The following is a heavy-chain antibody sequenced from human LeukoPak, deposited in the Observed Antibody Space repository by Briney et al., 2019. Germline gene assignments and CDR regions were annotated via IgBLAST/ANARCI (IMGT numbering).Heavy chain of an antibody. Sequence: GGSLRLSCAASGFTFDDYGMSWVRQAPGKGLEWVSGINWNGGSTGYADSVKGRFTISRDNAKNSLYLQMNSLRAEDTALYYCATVGSTLYYFDYWGQGTLVTVSS. J-gene: IGHJ4*02. CDR1: GFTFDDYG. D-gene: IGHD3-16*01. CDR2: INWNGGST. CDR3: ATVGSTLYYFDY. V-gene: IGHV3-20*04.